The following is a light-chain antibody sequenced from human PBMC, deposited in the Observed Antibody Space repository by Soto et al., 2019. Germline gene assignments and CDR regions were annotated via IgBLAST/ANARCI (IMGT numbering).Light chain of an antibody. CDR2: QHS. V-gene: IGLV3-1*01. CDR1: KLGDKY. J-gene: IGLJ2*01. CDR3: QASDSRTDVV. Sequence: SYELTQPPSVSVSPGQTASITCSGDKLGDKYTCWYQQKPGQSPVLVIYQHSQRPSGIPERFSGSNSGNTATLTISGTQAWDEPYYYCQASDSRTDVVFGGGTKVTVL.